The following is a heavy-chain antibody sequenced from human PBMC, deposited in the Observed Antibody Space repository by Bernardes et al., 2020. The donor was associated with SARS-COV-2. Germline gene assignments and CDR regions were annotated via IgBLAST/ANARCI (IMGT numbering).Heavy chain of an antibody. V-gene: IGHV3-11*01. J-gene: IGHJ6*02. Sequence: GGSLRLSCAASGFTFSDYYMSWIRQAPGKGLEWVSYISSSGSTIYYADSVKGRFTISRDNAKNSLYLQMNSLRAEDTAVYYCARDISSGGYSSSWSLYYYYYGMDVWGQGTTVTVSS. D-gene: IGHD6-13*01. CDR2: ISSSGSTI. CDR1: GFTFSDYY. CDR3: ARDISSGGYSSSWSLYYYYYGMDV.